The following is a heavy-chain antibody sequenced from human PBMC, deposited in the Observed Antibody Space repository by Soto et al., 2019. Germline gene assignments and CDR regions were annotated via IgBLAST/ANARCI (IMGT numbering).Heavy chain of an antibody. D-gene: IGHD2-2*01. V-gene: IGHV5-51*01. J-gene: IGHJ6*02. CDR2: IYPGDSDT. Sequence: PGESLKISCKGSGYSFTSYWIGWVRQMPGKGLEWMGIIYPGDSDTRYSPSFQGQVTISADKSISTAYLQWSSLKASDTAMYYCARLSRYAVGVYGMDVWGQGTTVTVSS. CDR3: ARLSRYAVGVYGMDV. CDR1: GYSFTSYW.